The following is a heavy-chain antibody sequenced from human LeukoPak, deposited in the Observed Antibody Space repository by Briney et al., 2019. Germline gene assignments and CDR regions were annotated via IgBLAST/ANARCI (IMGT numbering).Heavy chain of an antibody. J-gene: IGHJ5*02. Sequence: SETLSLTCTVSGGSISSHYWSWIRQPAGKGLEWIGRIYTSGSTNYNPSLKSRVTTSVDTSKNQFSLKLSSVTAADTAVYYCARDSVWSGYYNGWFDPWGQGTLVTVSS. CDR1: GGSISSHY. D-gene: IGHD3-3*01. V-gene: IGHV4-4*07. CDR3: ARDSVWSGYYNGWFDP. CDR2: IYTSGST.